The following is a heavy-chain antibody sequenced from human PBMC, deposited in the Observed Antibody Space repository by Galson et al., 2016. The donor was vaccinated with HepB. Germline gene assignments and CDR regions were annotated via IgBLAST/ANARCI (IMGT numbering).Heavy chain of an antibody. CDR3: ARVPLYYDSSGSPRGNDAFDI. D-gene: IGHD3-22*01. Sequence: TLSLTCTVSGGSISSGGYCWSWIRQHPGKGLEWIGYIYDSGSTHYNPSLKSRVIISVDTSKNQFSLKLSSVTAADTAVYYCARVPLYYDSSGSPRGNDAFDIWGQGTMVTVSS. CDR2: IYDSGST. CDR1: GGSISSGGYC. V-gene: IGHV4-31*03. J-gene: IGHJ3*02.